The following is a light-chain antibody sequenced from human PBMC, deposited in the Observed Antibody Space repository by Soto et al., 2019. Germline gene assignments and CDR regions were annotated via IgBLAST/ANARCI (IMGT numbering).Light chain of an antibody. CDR3: CSYTTSSTYV. CDR1: SSDIGAYYY. CDR2: DVS. V-gene: IGLV2-14*01. J-gene: IGLJ1*01. Sequence: QSVLTQAASVSGSPGQSITIPCTGTSSDIGAYYYISWYQQHPGKAPKVMIYDVSSRPSGVSNRFSGSKSGNTASLTISGLQAEDEADYYCCSYTTSSTYVFGTGTKVTVL.